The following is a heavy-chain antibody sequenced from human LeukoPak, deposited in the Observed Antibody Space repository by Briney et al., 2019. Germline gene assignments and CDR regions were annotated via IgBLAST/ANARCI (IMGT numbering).Heavy chain of an antibody. CDR3: GRLNLPAVSGAFDY. V-gene: IGHV4-4*07. CDR1: GGSISTYY. CDR2: IHSSGTT. D-gene: IGHD2-2*01. Sequence: PSETLSLTRTVSGGSISTYYWSWIRQPAGKGLEWIGRIHSSGTTHYNPSLRSRVTLSIDTSKNQFSLKLSSVTAADTAVYYCGRLNLPAVSGAFDYWGQGTLVTVSS. J-gene: IGHJ4*02.